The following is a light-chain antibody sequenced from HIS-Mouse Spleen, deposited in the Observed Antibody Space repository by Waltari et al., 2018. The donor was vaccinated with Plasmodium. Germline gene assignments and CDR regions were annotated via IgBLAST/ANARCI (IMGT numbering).Light chain of an antibody. CDR1: QSVSSN. V-gene: IGKV3-15*01. Sequence: EIVMTQSPATLSVSPGERATLACRASQSVSSNLAWDQQKPGQAPRLLIYCASTSATGIPARFSGSGSGTEFTLTISSLESEDFAVYYCQQYSSWSFNFGPGTKVDIK. CDR2: CAS. CDR3: QQYSSWSFN. J-gene: IGKJ3*01.